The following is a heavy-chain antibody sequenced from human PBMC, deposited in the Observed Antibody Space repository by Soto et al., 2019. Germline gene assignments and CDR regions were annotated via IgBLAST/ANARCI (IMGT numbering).Heavy chain of an antibody. CDR3: TRQALQYCGGDCYRLPYFSL. Sequence: EVQLVESGGGLVQPGGSLKLSCAASGFTFSGSAMHWVRQASGKGLEWVGRIRSKANTYATVYAASVKGRFTISRDDSENTGHLQRNSLKTEDSAVYYFTRQALQYCGGDCYRLPYFSLWGRGTLVTVSS. J-gene: IGHJ2*01. D-gene: IGHD2-21*02. V-gene: IGHV3-73*02. CDR2: IRSKANTYAT. CDR1: GFTFSGSA.